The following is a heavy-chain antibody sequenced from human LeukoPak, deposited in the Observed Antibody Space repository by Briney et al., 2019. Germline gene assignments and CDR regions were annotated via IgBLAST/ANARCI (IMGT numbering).Heavy chain of an antibody. CDR3: ATYAAVSWDAFNI. CDR2: MNPNSGNT. D-gene: IGHD3-10*01. V-gene: IGHV1-8*01. J-gene: IGHJ3*02. CDR1: GYTFTHYD. Sequence: ASVKASCKASGYTFTHYDITWVRQATGHGLKGMGWMNPNSGNTGYAQKFQGRVTMTRNTSISTAYLELSSLRCAERAQYSCATYAAVSWDAFNIWGQGTMVTVSS.